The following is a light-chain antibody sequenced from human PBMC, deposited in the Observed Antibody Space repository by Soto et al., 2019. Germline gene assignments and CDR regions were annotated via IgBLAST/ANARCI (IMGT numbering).Light chain of an antibody. CDR3: CSYAGNYTYV. J-gene: IGLJ1*01. V-gene: IGLV2-11*01. CDR1: STDVGSYNL. Sequence: QSVLTQPASVSGSPGQSITIFCTGTSTDVGSYNLVSWYQQHPGKAPKLMIYDVSKRPSGVPDRFSGSKSGNTASLTISGLQAEDEADYYCCSYAGNYTYVFGTGTKV. CDR2: DVS.